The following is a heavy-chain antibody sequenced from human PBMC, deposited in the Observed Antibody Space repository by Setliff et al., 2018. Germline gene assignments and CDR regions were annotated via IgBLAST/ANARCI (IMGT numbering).Heavy chain of an antibody. CDR2: ISGSAQTT. D-gene: IGHD3-10*01. J-gene: IGHJ4*02. CDR3: ASYYYGSGSYYPYFDY. V-gene: IGHV3-23*01. CDR1: GFTFSSYA. Sequence: GGSLRLSCAASGFTFSSYAITWVRQAPGKGLEWVSMISGSAQTTYYADSVKGRFTISRDNSKNAVYLEMNSLRAEDTAVYYCASYYYGSGSYYPYFDYWGQGTLVTVSS.